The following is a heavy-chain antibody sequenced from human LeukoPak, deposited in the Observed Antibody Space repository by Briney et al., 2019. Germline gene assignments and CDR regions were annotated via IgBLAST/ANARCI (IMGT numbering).Heavy chain of an antibody. V-gene: IGHV1-2*02. CDR1: GYTFTGYY. J-gene: IGHJ4*02. D-gene: IGHD2-15*01. CDR2: INPNNGGT. CDR3: ARGYCSGGDCYELDY. Sequence: ASVKVSCKASGYTFTGYYMHWVRQAPGQGLEWMGWINPNNGGTNYAQKFHGRVTMTRDTSIDTAYMELSRLKSDDTAVYYCARGYCSGGDCYELDYWGQGTLATVAS.